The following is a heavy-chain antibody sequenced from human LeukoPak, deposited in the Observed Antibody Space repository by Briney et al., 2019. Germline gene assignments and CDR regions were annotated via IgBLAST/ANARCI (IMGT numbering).Heavy chain of an antibody. D-gene: IGHD3-9*01. CDR1: GGSFSGYY. V-gene: IGHV4-34*01. J-gene: IGHJ5*02. CDR2: INCSGST. CDR3: ARGSRTYDILTGYLLLNWFDP. Sequence: PSETLSLTCAVYGGSFSGYYWSWIRQPPGKGLEWIGEINCSGSTNYNPSLKSRVTISVDTSKNQFSLKLSSVTAADTAVYYCARGSRTYDILTGYLLLNWFDPWGQGTLVTVSS.